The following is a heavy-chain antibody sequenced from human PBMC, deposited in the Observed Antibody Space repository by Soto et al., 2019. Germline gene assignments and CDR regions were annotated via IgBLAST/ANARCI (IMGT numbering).Heavy chain of an antibody. CDR2: IIPILGIA. J-gene: IGHJ4*02. CDR3: ARVIAVAGTSDFDY. D-gene: IGHD6-19*01. V-gene: IGHV1-69*02. CDR1: GGTFSSYT. Sequence: GASVKVSCKASGGTFSSYTISWVRQAPGQGLEWMGRIIPILGIANYAQKLQGRVTMTTDTSTSTAYMELRSLRSDDTAVYYCARVIAVAGTSDFDYWGQGTLVTVSS.